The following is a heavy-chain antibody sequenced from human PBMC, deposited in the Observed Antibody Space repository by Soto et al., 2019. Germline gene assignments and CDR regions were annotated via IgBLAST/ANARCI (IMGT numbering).Heavy chain of an antibody. V-gene: IGHV1-3*01. CDR1: GYTFTSYA. D-gene: IGHD2-15*01. CDR2: INAGNGNT. CDR3: ARPLRKGSPGPPYFDY. J-gene: IGHJ4*02. Sequence: GASVKVSCKASGYTFTSYAMHWVRQAPGQRLEWMGWINAGNGNTKYSQKFQGRVTITRDTSASTAYMELSSLRSEDTAVYYCARPLRKGSPGPPYFDYWGQGTLVTVSS.